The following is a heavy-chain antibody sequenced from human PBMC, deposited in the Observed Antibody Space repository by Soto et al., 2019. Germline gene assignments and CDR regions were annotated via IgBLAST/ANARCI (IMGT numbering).Heavy chain of an antibody. Sequence: SETLSLTCVVYGGSFGGYYWSWIRQPPGKGLEWIGEINHSGSTNYNPSLKSRVTISVDTSKNQFSLKLSSVTAADTAVYYCASRRLGYSYGSLRGMDVWGKGTTVTVSS. D-gene: IGHD5-18*01. V-gene: IGHV4-34*01. J-gene: IGHJ6*04. CDR3: ASRRLGYSYGSLRGMDV. CDR1: GGSFGGYY. CDR2: INHSGST.